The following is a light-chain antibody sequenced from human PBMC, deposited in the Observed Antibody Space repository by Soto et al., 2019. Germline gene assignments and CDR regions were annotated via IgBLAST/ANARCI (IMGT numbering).Light chain of an antibody. V-gene: IGLV2-14*01. J-gene: IGLJ1*01. CDR3: SSYTSSSTLPYV. CDR2: DVS. CDR1: SSDVGGYNY. Sequence: QSALTQPASVSGSPGQSITISCTGTSSDVGGYNYVSWYQQLPGKAPKLMIYDVSDRPSGVSNRFSGSKSGNTASLTISGLQAEDEADYYCSSYTSSSTLPYVFGTGTKLTVL.